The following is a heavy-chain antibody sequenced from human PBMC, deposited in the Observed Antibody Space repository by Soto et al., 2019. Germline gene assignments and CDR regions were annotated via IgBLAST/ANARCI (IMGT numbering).Heavy chain of an antibody. CDR2: IYPGDSDT. CDR1: GYSFTSYW. Sequence: PGESLKISCKGSGYSFTSYWIGWVRQMPGKGLEWMGIIYPGDSDTRYSPSFQGQVTISADKSISTAYLQWSSLKASDTAMYYCGRHSTVTTNGPYYYYGMDVWGQGTTVTVSS. V-gene: IGHV5-51*01. J-gene: IGHJ6*02. D-gene: IGHD4-17*01. CDR3: GRHSTVTTNGPYYYYGMDV.